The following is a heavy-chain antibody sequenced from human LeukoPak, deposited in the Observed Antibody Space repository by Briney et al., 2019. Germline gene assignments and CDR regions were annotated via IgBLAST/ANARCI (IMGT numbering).Heavy chain of an antibody. D-gene: IGHD3-22*01. Sequence: GGSLRLSCAASEFTFSTYSMNWVRQAPGKGLEWVSYISSSSSTIYYADSVKGRFTISRDNAKNSLYLQMNSLRAEDTAVYYCARGSTYYDSSGQVPFDYWGQGTLVTVSS. CDR3: ARGSTYYDSSGQVPFDY. CDR2: ISSSSSTI. J-gene: IGHJ4*02. CDR1: EFTFSTYS. V-gene: IGHV3-48*01.